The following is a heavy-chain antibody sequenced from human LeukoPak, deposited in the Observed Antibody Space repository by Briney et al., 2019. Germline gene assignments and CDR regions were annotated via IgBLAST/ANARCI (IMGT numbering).Heavy chain of an antibody. CDR2: IYYSGST. D-gene: IGHD5-24*01. CDR3: ARDLGWLHNRYFDL. Sequence: SETLSLTCTVSGGSISSYYWSWIRQPPGKGLEWIGYIYYSGSTNYNPSLKSRVTISVDTSKNQFSLKLSSVTAADTAVYYCARDLGWLHNRYFDLWGRGTLVTVSS. V-gene: IGHV4-59*01. CDR1: GGSISSYY. J-gene: IGHJ2*01.